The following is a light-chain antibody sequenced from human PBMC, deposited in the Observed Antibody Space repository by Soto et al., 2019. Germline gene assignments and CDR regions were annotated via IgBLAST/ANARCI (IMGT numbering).Light chain of an antibody. J-gene: IGLJ2*01. V-gene: IGLV2-14*01. Sequence: QSALTQPASVSGSPGQSITISCTGTSSDLGGYNYVSWYQQHPGKAPKVIIYEVSNRPSGVSDGFSGSKSGNTASLTISGHQAEDEADYYCSSYTRSTTLGVVFGAGTKLTVL. CDR1: SSDLGGYNY. CDR2: EVS. CDR3: SSYTRSTTLGVV.